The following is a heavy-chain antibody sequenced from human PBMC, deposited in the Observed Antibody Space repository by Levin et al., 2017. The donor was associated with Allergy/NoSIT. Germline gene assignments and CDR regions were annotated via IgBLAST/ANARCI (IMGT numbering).Heavy chain of an antibody. CDR3: ARMFYKRNDRPAEYFQH. CDR1: GFSITSAGVC. CDR2: IDWDDDK. J-gene: IGHJ1*01. V-gene: IGHV2-70*11. Sequence: ASGPTLVKPTQAVALTCSFSGFSITSAGVCVSWIRQAPGKAPEWLARIDWDDDKYYSASLRNRLTISKDTSRNQIVLTMVNMDPVDTATYYCARMFYKRNDRPAEYFQHWGQGTLVTVSS. D-gene: IGHD1-20*01.